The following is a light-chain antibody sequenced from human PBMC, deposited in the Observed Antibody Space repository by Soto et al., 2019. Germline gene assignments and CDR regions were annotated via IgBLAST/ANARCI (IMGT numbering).Light chain of an antibody. V-gene: IGKV3-15*01. CDR3: QQYNSWLWT. J-gene: IGKJ1*01. CDR2: GAS. Sequence: EIVMTQSPATLSVSPGEGATLSCRASQSVSRKLAWYKQKPGQAPRLLIYGASTRATGIPARFSGSGSGTEFTLIISSLQSEDSAVYYCQQYNSWLWTFGQGTKVDIK. CDR1: QSVSRK.